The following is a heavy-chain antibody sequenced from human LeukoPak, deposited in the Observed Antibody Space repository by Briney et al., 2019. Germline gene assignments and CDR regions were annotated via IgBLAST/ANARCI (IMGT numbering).Heavy chain of an antibody. CDR1: GGSISSSSYY. D-gene: IGHD1-26*01. V-gene: IGHV4-39*07. CDR3: ARDRVGPSAYYYYMDV. J-gene: IGHJ6*03. Sequence: SETLSLTCTVSGGSISSSSYYWGWIRQPPGKGLEWIGSMSYSGSTYYNPSLKSRVTISVHTSNSQFSLKLSSVTAADTAVYYCARDRVGPSAYYYYMDVWGKGTTVTVSS. CDR2: MSYSGST.